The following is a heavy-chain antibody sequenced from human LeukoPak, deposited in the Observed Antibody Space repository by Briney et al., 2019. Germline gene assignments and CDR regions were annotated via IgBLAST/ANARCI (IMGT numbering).Heavy chain of an antibody. CDR1: GGSFSGYY. J-gene: IGHJ4*02. D-gene: IGHD6-13*01. V-gene: IGHV4-34*01. CDR3: ARVVRQLVYYFDY. Sequence: PSETLSLTCAVYGGSFSGYYWSWIRQPPGKGLEWIGEINHSGSTNYNPSLKSRVTISVDTSKNQFSLKLSSVTAADTAVYYCARVVRQLVYYFDYWGQGTLVTVSS. CDR2: INHSGST.